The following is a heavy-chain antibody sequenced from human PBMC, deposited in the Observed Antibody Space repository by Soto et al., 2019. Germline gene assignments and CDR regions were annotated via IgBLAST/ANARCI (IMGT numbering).Heavy chain of an antibody. CDR1: GFTFSAYA. CDR3: AKDATAVNGVWDPFDM. D-gene: IGHD2-8*01. V-gene: IGHV3-23*01. Sequence: EVQLLESGGGVVQPGGSLRLSCAASGFTFSAYAMSWVRQAPGKGLQWVSGVGGSDTDKHYADSVRGRFTVSRDNSKNTLYLQMNSQRADHTAVYYCAKDATAVNGVWDPFDMWGQGTEVTVSS. J-gene: IGHJ3*02. CDR2: VGGSDTDK.